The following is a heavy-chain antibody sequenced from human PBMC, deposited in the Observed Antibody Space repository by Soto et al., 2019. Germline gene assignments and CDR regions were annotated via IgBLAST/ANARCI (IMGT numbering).Heavy chain of an antibody. D-gene: IGHD3-10*01. CDR1: GGSIDRSNYY. J-gene: IGHJ4*02. CDR3: ARHFVAVVIKGWGY. V-gene: IGHV4-39*01. CDR2: TYYNGNA. Sequence: SETLSLTCNVSGGSIDRSNYYWDWLRQPQGKGLEWIGTTYYNGNAYYNPSLRSRVSMSVDTSKNQFSLKLISVTAADTAVYYCARHFVAVVIKGWGYWGQGKLVTVS.